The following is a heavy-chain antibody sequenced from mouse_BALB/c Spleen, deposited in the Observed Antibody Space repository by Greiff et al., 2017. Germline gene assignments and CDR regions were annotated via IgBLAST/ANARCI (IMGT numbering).Heavy chain of an antibody. J-gene: IGHJ4*01. CDR2: ISSGSSTI. V-gene: IGHV5-17*02. D-gene: IGHD1-1*01. CDR1: GFTFSSFG. Sequence: EVHLVESGGGLVQPGGSRKLSCAASGFTFSSFGMHWVRQAPEKGLEWVAYISSGSSTIYYADTVKGRFTISRDNPKNTLFLQMTSLRSEDTAMYYCARKYYGSSFMDYWGQGTSVTVSS. CDR3: ARKYYGSSFMDY.